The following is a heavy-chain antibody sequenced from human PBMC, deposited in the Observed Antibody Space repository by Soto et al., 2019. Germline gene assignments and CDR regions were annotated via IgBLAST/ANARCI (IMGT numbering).Heavy chain of an antibody. Sequence: QVQLQQWGAGLLKPSETLSRTCAVYGGSLSGYYWSWIRQPPGKGLEWIGEINHSGSTSYNPSLKRRVTISVDTSKNQFSLRLSSVTAADTAVYYCARGATYYDFWSGLNYYYGMDVWGQGTTVTVSS. CDR1: GGSLSGYY. CDR2: INHSGST. D-gene: IGHD3-3*01. J-gene: IGHJ6*02. CDR3: ARGATYYDFWSGLNYYYGMDV. V-gene: IGHV4-34*01.